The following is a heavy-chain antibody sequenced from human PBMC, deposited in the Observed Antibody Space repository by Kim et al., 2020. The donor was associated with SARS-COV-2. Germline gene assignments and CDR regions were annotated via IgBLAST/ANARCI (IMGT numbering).Heavy chain of an antibody. Sequence: SETLSLTCTVSGGSISSSSYYWGWIRQPPGKGLEWIGSIYYSGSTYYNPSLKSRVTISVDTSKNQFSLKLSSVTAADTAVYYCARLSPYYDFWSGYYFDYWGQGTLVTVSS. D-gene: IGHD3-3*01. CDR1: GGSISSSSYY. CDR3: ARLSPYYDFWSGYYFDY. J-gene: IGHJ4*02. CDR2: IYYSGST. V-gene: IGHV4-39*01.